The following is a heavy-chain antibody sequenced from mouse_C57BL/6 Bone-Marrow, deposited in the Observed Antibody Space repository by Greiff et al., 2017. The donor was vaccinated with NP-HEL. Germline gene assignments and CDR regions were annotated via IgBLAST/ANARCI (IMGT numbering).Heavy chain of an antibody. CDR3: ARWGGDYDAHYYAMDY. CDR1: GYTFTSYW. Sequence: VQLQQSGAELVKPGASVKMSCKASGYTFTSYWITWVKQRPGQGLEWIGDIYPGSGSTNYNEKFKSKATLTVDTSSSTAYMQLSSLTSEDSAVYYCARWGGDYDAHYYAMDYWGQGTAVTVSS. J-gene: IGHJ4*01. D-gene: IGHD2-4*01. CDR2: IYPGSGST. V-gene: IGHV1-55*01.